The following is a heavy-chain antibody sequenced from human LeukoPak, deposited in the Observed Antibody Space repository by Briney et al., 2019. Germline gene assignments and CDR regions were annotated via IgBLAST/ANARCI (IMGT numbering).Heavy chain of an antibody. J-gene: IGHJ5*02. Sequence: SETLSLTCTVSGGSISSYYWSWIRQPPGKGLEWIGYIYYSGSTNYNPSLKSRVTISVDTSKNQFSLKLSSVTAADTAVYYCARDRGDYYDSSGWSNWFDPWGQGTLVTVSS. CDR3: ARDRGDYYDSSGWSNWFDP. CDR2: IYYSGST. V-gene: IGHV4-59*01. CDR1: GGSISSYY. D-gene: IGHD3-22*01.